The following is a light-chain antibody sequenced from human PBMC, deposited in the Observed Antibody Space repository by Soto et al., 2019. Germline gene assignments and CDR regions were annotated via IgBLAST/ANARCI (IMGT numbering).Light chain of an antibody. J-gene: IGKJ2*01. CDR2: WAS. CDR1: KNVLHSSNNLNY. Sequence: DIVMTQSPESLSVSLGERATINGKSSKNVLHSSNNLNYLAWYQQKPGQPPKLLIYWASTRESGVPDRFSGSGSGTDFTLTISSLQAEDVAVYHCQQYYTSPMYTFGQGTKLEIK. V-gene: IGKV4-1*01. CDR3: QQYYTSPMYT.